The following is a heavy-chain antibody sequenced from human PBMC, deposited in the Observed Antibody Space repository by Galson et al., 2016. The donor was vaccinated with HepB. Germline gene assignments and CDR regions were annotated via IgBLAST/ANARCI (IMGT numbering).Heavy chain of an antibody. Sequence: QFGAEVKKPGESLKISCKGSGYDFTTYWIAWVRQMPGKGLEWMGSVYPGDSRTTYSPSFRGQVTISADKSISTAYLQWSSLKASDTAMYYCARPIAASGNGWFDPWRQGTLVTVSS. CDR1: GYDFTTYW. J-gene: IGHJ5*02. CDR2: VYPGDSRT. D-gene: IGHD6-13*01. V-gene: IGHV5-51*01. CDR3: ARPIAASGNGWFDP.